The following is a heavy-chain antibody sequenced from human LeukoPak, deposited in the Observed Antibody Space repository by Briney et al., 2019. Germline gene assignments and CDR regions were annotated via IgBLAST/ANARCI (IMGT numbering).Heavy chain of an antibody. V-gene: IGHV3-48*01. J-gene: IGHJ4*02. Sequence: GGSLRLSCAASGFTFGDHIMNWVRQLPGKRLEWVAYVSGSGSTVYYADSVKGRFTVSRDNGKSSLYLQMNSLRAEDTAVYYCARVLYSSTLDYWGQGTLVTVSS. D-gene: IGHD6-13*01. CDR3: ARVLYSSTLDY. CDR2: VSGSGSTV. CDR1: GFTFGDHI.